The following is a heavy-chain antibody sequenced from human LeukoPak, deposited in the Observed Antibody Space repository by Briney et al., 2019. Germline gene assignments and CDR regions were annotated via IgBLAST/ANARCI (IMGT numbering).Heavy chain of an antibody. CDR2: ISWNSGSI. Sequence: ISWNSGSIGYADSVKCRFTISRDNAKNSLYLQMNSLRAEDTAVYYCANYYGSGSYFYYYHGMDVWGQGTTVTVSS. J-gene: IGHJ6*02. D-gene: IGHD3-10*01. CDR3: ANYYGSGSYFYYYHGMDV. V-gene: IGHV3-9*01.